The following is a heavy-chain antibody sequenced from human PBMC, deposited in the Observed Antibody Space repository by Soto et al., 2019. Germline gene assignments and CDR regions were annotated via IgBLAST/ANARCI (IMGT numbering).Heavy chain of an antibody. Sequence: PGGSLRLSCAASGFTFSSYAMSWVRQAPGKGLEWVSAISGSGGSTYYADSVKGRFTISRDNSKNTLYLQMNSLRAEDTAVYYCAKDGCSSTSCLHWDYYYYMDVWGKGTTVTVSS. V-gene: IGHV3-23*01. J-gene: IGHJ6*03. CDR1: GFTFSSYA. CDR2: ISGSGGST. D-gene: IGHD2-2*01. CDR3: AKDGCSSTSCLHWDYYYYMDV.